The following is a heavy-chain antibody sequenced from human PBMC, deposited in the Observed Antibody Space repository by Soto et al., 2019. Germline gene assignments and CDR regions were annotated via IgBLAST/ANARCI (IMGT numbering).Heavy chain of an antibody. CDR1: GGSISSGGYY. CDR3: ARELLESGVWFGELLFDP. V-gene: IGHV4-31*03. CDR2: IYYSGST. D-gene: IGHD3-10*01. J-gene: IGHJ5*02. Sequence: SETLSLTCTVSGGSISSGGYYWSWIRQHPGKGLEWIGYIYYSGSTYYNPSLKSRVTISVDTSKNQFSLKLSSVTAADTAVYYCARELLESGVWFGELLFDPWGQGTLVTVSS.